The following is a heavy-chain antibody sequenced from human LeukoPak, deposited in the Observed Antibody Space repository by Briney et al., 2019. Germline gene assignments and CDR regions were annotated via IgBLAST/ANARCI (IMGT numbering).Heavy chain of an antibody. Sequence: GESLKISCKGSGYRFTSYWNSWVRQMPGKGLEWMGRIDPSDSYTNYSPSFQGHVTISADKSISTAYLQSSNLKASDTAIYYRARGGVRGPPIGMDVWGKGTTVTVSS. V-gene: IGHV5-10-1*01. CDR1: GYRFTSYW. J-gene: IGHJ6*04. CDR3: ARGGVRGPPIGMDV. CDR2: IDPSDSYT. D-gene: IGHD3-10*01.